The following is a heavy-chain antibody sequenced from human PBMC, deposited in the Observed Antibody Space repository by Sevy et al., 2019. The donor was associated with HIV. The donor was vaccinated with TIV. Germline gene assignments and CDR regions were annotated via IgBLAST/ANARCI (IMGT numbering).Heavy chain of an antibody. V-gene: IGHV1-18*01. Sequence: ASVKVSCKASGYTFTSYGLSWVRQAPGQGLEWMGGIRPYNGNTDYAQKLQGRVTVTTDTSTTTAYMELRSLRSDDTALYYCARLLGSTEFGYYFYYWGQGTLVTVSS. J-gene: IGHJ4*02. CDR1: GYTFTSYG. CDR3: ARLLGSTEFGYYFYY. D-gene: IGHD1-26*01. CDR2: IRPYNGNT.